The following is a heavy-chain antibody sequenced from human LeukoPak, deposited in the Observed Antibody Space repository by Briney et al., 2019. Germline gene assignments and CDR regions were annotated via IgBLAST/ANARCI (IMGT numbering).Heavy chain of an antibody. J-gene: IGHJ4*02. D-gene: IGHD1-26*01. V-gene: IGHV3-48*02. Sequence: GGSLRLSCAASGFTFSNFAITWVRQAPGKGPEWVSYISGSSRTIYYADSVKGRFTISRDNAKNSLYLQMNSLRDEDTAVYYCASNEWADYWGQGTLVTVSS. CDR3: ASNEWADY. CDR1: GFTFSNFA. CDR2: ISGSSRTI.